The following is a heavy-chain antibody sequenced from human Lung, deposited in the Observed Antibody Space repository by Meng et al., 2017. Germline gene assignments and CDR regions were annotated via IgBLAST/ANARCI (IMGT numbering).Heavy chain of an antibody. CDR2: IDPNSGVT. V-gene: IGHV1-2*06. CDR3: ARDENISAAGKLFGDY. CDR1: GYSVTAYY. Sequence: QVQPVQSGAQVKKPGASVKVSCKPSGYSVTAYYIHWVRQAPGQGLEWMGRIDPNSGVTEYAHKFHGRVTMTGDTSISTAYMELRRLTSDDTAVYYCARDENISAAGKLFGDYWGQGTLVTVSS. D-gene: IGHD6-13*01. J-gene: IGHJ4*02.